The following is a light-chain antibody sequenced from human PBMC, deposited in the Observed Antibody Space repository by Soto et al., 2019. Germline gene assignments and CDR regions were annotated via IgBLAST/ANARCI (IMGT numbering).Light chain of an antibody. V-gene: IGLV2-8*01. CDR2: EVT. CDR1: SSDIGGYNF. CDR3: SSHGGSNTPFF. J-gene: IGLJ1*01. Sequence: QSVLTQPPSASGSPGQSVAISCTGTSSDIGGYNFVSWYQQHPGKAPRLMIYEVTKRPSGVPDRFSGSKSGNTATLIVSGLQAEDEADYYCSSHGGSNTPFFFGTGTNLT.